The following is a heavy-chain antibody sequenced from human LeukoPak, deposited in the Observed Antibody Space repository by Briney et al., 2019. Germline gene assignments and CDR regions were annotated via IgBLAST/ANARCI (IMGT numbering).Heavy chain of an antibody. CDR2: ISGSGGST. V-gene: IGHV3-23*01. CDR3: AKTGTGYFPNWFDP. D-gene: IGHD3/OR15-3a*01. J-gene: IGHJ5*02. CDR1: GFTFSSYA. Sequence: GGSLRLSCAASGFTFSSYAMSWVRQAPGKGLEWVSAISGSGGSTYYADSVKGRFTISRDSSKNTLYLQMNSLRAEDTAVYSCAKTGTGYFPNWFDPWGQGTLVTVSS.